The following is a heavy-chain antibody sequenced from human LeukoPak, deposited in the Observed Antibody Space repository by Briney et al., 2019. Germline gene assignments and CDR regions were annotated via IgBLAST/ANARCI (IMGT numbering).Heavy chain of an antibody. Sequence: ASVKVSCKASGYTFTSYYMHRVRQAPGQGLEWMGIINPSGGSTSYAQKFQGRLTMTRDTSTSTVYMELSSLRFEDTAVYSCARDLTPGITLGVWGQGTMVTVSS. J-gene: IGHJ3*01. D-gene: IGHD3-16*01. CDR3: ARDLTPGITLGV. V-gene: IGHV1-46*01. CDR2: INPSGGST. CDR1: GYTFTSYY.